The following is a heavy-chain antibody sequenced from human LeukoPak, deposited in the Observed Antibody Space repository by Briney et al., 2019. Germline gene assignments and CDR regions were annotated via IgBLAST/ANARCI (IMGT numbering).Heavy chain of an antibody. CDR1: GFTFSSYD. CDR2: IRYDGNNK. J-gene: IGHJ4*02. V-gene: IGHV3-30*02. CDR3: AKARVAGTLGRFDY. D-gene: IGHD6-19*01. Sequence: GGSLRLSCAASGFTFSSYDMHWVRQAPGKGLEWVAFIRYDGNNKYYADSVKGRFTISRDDSKNTLYLQVNSLRAEDTAVYYCAKARVAGTLGRFDYWGQGTLVTVSS.